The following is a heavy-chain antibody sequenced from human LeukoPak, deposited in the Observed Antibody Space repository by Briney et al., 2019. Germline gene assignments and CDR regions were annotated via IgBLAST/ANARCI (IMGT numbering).Heavy chain of an antibody. D-gene: IGHD3-10*01. CDR3: ARRLTMVRGVMGY. J-gene: IGHJ4*02. CDR2: IYYSGST. Sequence: SETLSLTCTVSGGSISSYYWSWIRQPPGKGLEWIGYIYYSGSTNYNPSLKSRVTISVDTSKNQFSLKLSSVTAADTAVYYCARRLTMVRGVMGYWGQGTLVTVSS. CDR1: GGSISSYY. V-gene: IGHV4-59*01.